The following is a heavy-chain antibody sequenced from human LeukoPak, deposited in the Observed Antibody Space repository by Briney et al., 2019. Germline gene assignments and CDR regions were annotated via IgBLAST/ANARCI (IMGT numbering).Heavy chain of an antibody. Sequence: SETLSLTCTVSGGSISSYYWSWIRQPPGKGLEWIGYIYYSGSTNYNPSLRSRVTISVDTSKNQFSLKLSSVTAADTAVYYCARQIWFGGDTNWFDPWGQGTLVTVSS. V-gene: IGHV4-59*08. CDR2: IYYSGST. CDR3: ARQIWFGGDTNWFDP. CDR1: GGSISSYY. J-gene: IGHJ5*02. D-gene: IGHD3-10*01.